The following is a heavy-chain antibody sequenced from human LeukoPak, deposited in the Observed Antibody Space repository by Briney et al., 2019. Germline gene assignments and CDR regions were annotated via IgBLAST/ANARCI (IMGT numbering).Heavy chain of an antibody. J-gene: IGHJ4*02. CDR2: ISYDGSNK. Sequence: PGGSLRLSCAASGFTFSDYYMSWIRQAPGKGLEWVAVISYDGSNKYYADSVKGRFTISRDNSKNTLYLQMNSLRAEDTAVYYCARDQAAGTIQTHYWGQGTLVTVSS. CDR3: ARDQAAGTIQTHY. CDR1: GFTFSDYY. V-gene: IGHV3-30-3*01. D-gene: IGHD6-19*01.